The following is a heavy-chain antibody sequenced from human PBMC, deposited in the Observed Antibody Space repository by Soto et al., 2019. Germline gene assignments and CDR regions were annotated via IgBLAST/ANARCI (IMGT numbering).Heavy chain of an antibody. Sequence: ELQLVESGGGLVQPGRSLRLSCAASGFTFDDYAMHWVRQAPGKGLEWVSGISWNSGSIGYADSVKGRFTISRDNAKNSLYLQMNSLRAEDTALYYCAKDIRLSGSSWFDYWGQGTLVTVSS. CDR3: AKDIRLSGSSWFDY. J-gene: IGHJ4*02. V-gene: IGHV3-9*01. CDR1: GFTFDDYA. CDR2: ISWNSGSI. D-gene: IGHD6-13*01.